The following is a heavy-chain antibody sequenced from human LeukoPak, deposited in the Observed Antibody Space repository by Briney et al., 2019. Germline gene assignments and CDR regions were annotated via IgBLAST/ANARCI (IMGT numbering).Heavy chain of an antibody. V-gene: IGHV3-23*01. J-gene: IGHJ3*02. D-gene: IGHD2-2*01. CDR2: ISSSGGST. CDR3: AKEEGVPAASNAFDI. CDR1: GFTFSSYA. Sequence: GGSPRLSCAASGFTFSSYAMSWVRQAPRKGLEWVSAISSSGGSTYYADSVKGRFTISRDNSKNTLYLQMNSLRAEDTAVYYCAKEEGVPAASNAFDIWGQGTMVTVSS.